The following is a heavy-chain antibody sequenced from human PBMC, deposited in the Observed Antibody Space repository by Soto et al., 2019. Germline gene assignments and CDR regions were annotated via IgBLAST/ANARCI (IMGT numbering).Heavy chain of an antibody. CDR1: GGTFSSYA. CDR2: IIPILGIA. D-gene: IGHD2-2*01. J-gene: IGHJ6*02. CDR3: ARQHIVVVPAAIYYYGMDV. V-gene: IGHV1-69*04. Sequence: ASVKVSCKASGGTFSSYAISWVRQAPGQGLEWMGRIIPILGIANYAQKFQGRVTITADKSTSTAYMELSSLRSEDTAVYYCARQHIVVVPAAIYYYGMDVWGQGTTVTVSS.